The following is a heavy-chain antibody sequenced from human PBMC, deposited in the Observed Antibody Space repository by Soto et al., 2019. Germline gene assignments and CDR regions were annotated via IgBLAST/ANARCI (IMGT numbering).Heavy chain of an antibody. CDR2: ISAFNGNT. CDR1: GYTFTTYD. Sequence: QVQLVQSGAEVKKPGASVKVSCKASGYTFTTYDISWVRQAPGQGLEWMGWISAFNGNTNYAQKLQGRVTMTTDTSTSTAYMELRSLRSDDTAVYYCARAVSHLYDYYYMDVWGKGTTVTVSS. D-gene: IGHD2-8*01. J-gene: IGHJ6*03. CDR3: ARAVSHLYDYYYMDV. V-gene: IGHV1-18*01.